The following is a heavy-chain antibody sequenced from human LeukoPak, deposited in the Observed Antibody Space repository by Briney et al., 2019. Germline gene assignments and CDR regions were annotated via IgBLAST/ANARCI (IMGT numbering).Heavy chain of an antibody. CDR3: TRGRLRSAQDS. J-gene: IGHJ4*02. Sequence: PSETLSLTCAVSGGSISTYYWSWIRQPPGKGLEWIGWIYSSGRTNYNPSLKSRVTISVDTSKNQFSLKLRSVTAEDTAVYYCTRGRLRSAQDSWGQGTLVTVSS. CDR1: GGSISTYY. V-gene: IGHV4-59*01. CDR2: IYSSGRT. D-gene: IGHD6-6*01.